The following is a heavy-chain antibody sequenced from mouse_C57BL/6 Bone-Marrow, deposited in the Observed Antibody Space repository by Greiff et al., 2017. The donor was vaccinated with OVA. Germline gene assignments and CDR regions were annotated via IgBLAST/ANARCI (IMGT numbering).Heavy chain of an antibody. CDR1: GYTFTSYG. CDR2: IYPRSGNT. CDR3: AREGLLVGFAY. D-gene: IGHD3-1*01. J-gene: IGHJ3*01. Sequence: QVQLQQSGAELARPGASVKLSCKASGYTFTSYGISWVKQRTGQGLEWIGEIYPRSGNTYYNEKFKGKATLTADKSSSTAYMELRSLTSEDSAVYFCAREGLLVGFAYWGQGTLVTVSA. V-gene: IGHV1-81*01.